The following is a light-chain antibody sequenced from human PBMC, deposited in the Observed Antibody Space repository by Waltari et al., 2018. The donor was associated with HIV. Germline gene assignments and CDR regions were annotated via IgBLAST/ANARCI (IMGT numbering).Light chain of an antibody. V-gene: IGLV1-47*01. CDR1: SSNIGSHS. J-gene: IGLJ3*02. CDR2: RNN. CDR3: ATWDDSLSGRV. Sequence: QSVLTQPPSASGTPGQRVTISCSGSSSNIGSHSVYWYQQLPGTAPKLLIYRNNERPSGFPDRFSASKSGTSASLAISGLRSEDEADYYCATWDDSLSGRVFGGGTKLTVL.